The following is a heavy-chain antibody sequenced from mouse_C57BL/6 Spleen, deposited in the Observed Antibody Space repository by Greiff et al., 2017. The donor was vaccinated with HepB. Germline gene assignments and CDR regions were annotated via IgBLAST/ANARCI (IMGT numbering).Heavy chain of an antibody. D-gene: IGHD1-1*01. V-gene: IGHV5-4*01. CDR3: ARDAITTVVATYWYFDV. J-gene: IGHJ1*03. Sequence: EVQRVESGGGLVKPGGSLKLSCAASGFTFSSYAMSWVRQTPEKRLEWVATISDGGSYTYYPDNVKGRFTISRDNAKNNLYLQMSHLKSEDTAMYYCARDAITTVVATYWYFDVWGTGTTVTVSS. CDR1: GFTFSSYA. CDR2: ISDGGSYT.